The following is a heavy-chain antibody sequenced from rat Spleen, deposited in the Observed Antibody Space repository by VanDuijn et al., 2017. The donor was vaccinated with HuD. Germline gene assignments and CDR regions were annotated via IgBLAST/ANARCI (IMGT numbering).Heavy chain of an antibody. J-gene: IGHJ2*01. CDR1: GFTFKHFW. Sequence: EVQLVESGGGLVQPGRSLKLSCVASGFTFKHFWMTWIRQAPGKGLEWVASIPNAAGKVHYPDSVKGRFTISRDTAQNTLYLQMNSPTSEDTATYYCTRGGYFRHWGQGVMVTVSS. CDR2: IPNAAGKV. D-gene: IGHD2-5*01. CDR3: TRGGYFRH. V-gene: IGHV5-31*01.